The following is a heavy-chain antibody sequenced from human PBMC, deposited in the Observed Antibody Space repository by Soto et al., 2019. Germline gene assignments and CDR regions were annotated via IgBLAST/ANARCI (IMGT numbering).Heavy chain of an antibody. V-gene: IGHV4-59*01. CDR1: GGSISSYY. CDR2: IYYSGST. CDR3: ARVASWNYDTWFDP. J-gene: IGHJ5*02. Sequence: KTSETLSLTCTVSGGSISSYYWSWIRQPPGKGLEWIGYIYYSGSTNYNPSLKSRVTISVDTSKNQFSLKLSSVTAADTAVYFCARVASWNYDTWFDPWGQGTLVTVSS. D-gene: IGHD1-7*01.